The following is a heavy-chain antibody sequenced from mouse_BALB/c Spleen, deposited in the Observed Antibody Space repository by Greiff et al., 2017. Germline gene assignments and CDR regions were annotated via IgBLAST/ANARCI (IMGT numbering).Heavy chain of an antibody. D-gene: IGHD2-10*02. Sequence: DVQLVESGGGLVKPGGSLKLSCAASGFTFSSYAMSWVRQSPEKRLEWVAEISSGGSYTYYPDTVTGRFTISRDNAKNTLYLEMSSLRSEDTAMYYCASGGRLVGAYWGQGTLVTVSA. V-gene: IGHV5-9-4*01. CDR1: GFTFSSYA. J-gene: IGHJ3*01. CDR3: ASGGRLVGAY. CDR2: ISSGGSYT.